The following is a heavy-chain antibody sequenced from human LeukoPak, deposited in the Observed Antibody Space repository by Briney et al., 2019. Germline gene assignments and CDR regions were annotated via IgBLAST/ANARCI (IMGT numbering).Heavy chain of an antibody. CDR1: GGSISSYY. Sequence: PSETLSLTCTVSGGSISSYYWSWIRQPPGKGLEWIGYIYTSGSTNYNPSLKSRVTMSVDTSKNQFSLKLSSVTAADTAVYYCAVVVAAPLKLPLDYWGQGTLVTVSS. CDR2: IYTSGST. J-gene: IGHJ4*02. D-gene: IGHD2-15*01. V-gene: IGHV4-4*09. CDR3: AVVVAAPLKLPLDY.